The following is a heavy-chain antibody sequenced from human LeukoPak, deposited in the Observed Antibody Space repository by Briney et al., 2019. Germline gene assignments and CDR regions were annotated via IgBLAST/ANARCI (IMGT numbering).Heavy chain of an antibody. CDR2: ISKSGTTI. CDR3: ARLRAGNYIDY. V-gene: IGHV3-11*01. D-gene: IGHD1-14*01. J-gene: IGHJ4*02. CDR1: GFTFSDYY. Sequence: PGGSLRVSCAVSGFTFSDYYMTWIRQAPGKGLEWVSYISKSGTTINYADSVKGRFTISRDNAKNSLFLRMNSLRAEDTAVYFCARLRAGNYIDYWGQGTLVTVSS.